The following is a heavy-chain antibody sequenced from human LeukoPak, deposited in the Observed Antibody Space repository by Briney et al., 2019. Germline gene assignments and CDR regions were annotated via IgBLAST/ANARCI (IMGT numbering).Heavy chain of an antibody. Sequence: GGSLRLSCAASGLTLRSYWMHWVRQVPGKGLVWVSRINSDGSSISYADSVKGRFTISRDNAKNTLYLQINGLRVEDTAVYYCARDQLGAVLYFDYWGQGALVTVSS. V-gene: IGHV3-74*01. CDR2: INSDGSSI. D-gene: IGHD1-1*01. CDR1: GLTLRSYW. CDR3: ARDQLGAVLYFDY. J-gene: IGHJ4*02.